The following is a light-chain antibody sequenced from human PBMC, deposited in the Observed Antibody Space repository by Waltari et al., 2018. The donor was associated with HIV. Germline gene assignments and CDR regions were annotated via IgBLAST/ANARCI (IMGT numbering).Light chain of an antibody. CDR1: KLGDKS. CDR3: QAWDSSTGVV. Sequence: SSDLTQPPSVSVSPVQTASIACSGTKLGDKSACWYQQKQGQSPVLVIYEDIKWPSGIPERFSGSNSGNTATLTIGGTQIMDEADYYCQAWDSSTGVVFGGGTKLTVL. V-gene: IGLV3-1*01. CDR2: EDI. J-gene: IGLJ2*01.